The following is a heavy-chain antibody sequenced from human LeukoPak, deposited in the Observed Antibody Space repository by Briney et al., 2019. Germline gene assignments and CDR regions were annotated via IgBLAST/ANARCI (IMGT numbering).Heavy chain of an antibody. D-gene: IGHD6-13*01. Sequence: ASVKVSCKVSGYTLTELSIHWVRQAPGKGLEWMGGFDPEDGETIYAQKFQGRVAMTEDTSTDTAYMELSSLRSEDTAVYYCAKTAAGIDAFDIWGQGTMVTVSS. CDR3: AKTAAGIDAFDI. CDR1: GYTLTELS. J-gene: IGHJ3*02. V-gene: IGHV1-24*01. CDR2: FDPEDGET.